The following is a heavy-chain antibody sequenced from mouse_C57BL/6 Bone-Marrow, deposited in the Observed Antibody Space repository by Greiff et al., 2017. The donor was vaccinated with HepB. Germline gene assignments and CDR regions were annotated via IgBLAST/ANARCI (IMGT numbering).Heavy chain of an antibody. J-gene: IGHJ3*01. Sequence: VQLQQSGAELARPGASVKLSCKASGYTFTSYGISWVKQRTGQGLEWIGEIYPRSGNTYYNEKFKGKATLTADKSSSTAYMELRSLTSEDSAVYFCSRRVYYYCSSLWFAYWGQGTLVTVSA. D-gene: IGHD1-1*01. V-gene: IGHV1-81*01. CDR3: SRRVYYYCSSLWFAY. CDR1: GYTFTSYG. CDR2: IYPRSGNT.